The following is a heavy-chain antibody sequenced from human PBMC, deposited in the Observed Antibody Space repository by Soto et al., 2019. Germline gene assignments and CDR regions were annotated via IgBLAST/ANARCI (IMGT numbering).Heavy chain of an antibody. CDR2: IIPIFGTE. Sequence: QVQLVQSGAEVKKPGSSVKVSCKASGGPFTSNAFGWGRKPPGKGLEWMGGIIPIFGTENYAQKFQGRVTITEDESTSTAYVALSSLRSEDTAVYYCAKNPENYYYGMDVWGQGTTVTVSS. V-gene: IGHV1-69*12. CDR3: AKNPENYYYGMDV. CDR1: GGPFTSNA. J-gene: IGHJ6*02.